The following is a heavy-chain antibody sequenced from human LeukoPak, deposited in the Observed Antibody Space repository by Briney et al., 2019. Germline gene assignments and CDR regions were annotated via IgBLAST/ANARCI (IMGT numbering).Heavy chain of an antibody. J-gene: IGHJ5*02. Sequence: PSETLSLTCSVSSVSIISSSSYYWGWLRQSPGKGLEWIGSMYYSSSTYYNPSLQSRATVSVDASKQQVSLRLISVTAADTAVYYCAKGVDIWFGEYNWFDPWGQGTLVTVSS. V-gene: IGHV4-39*07. CDR2: MYYSSST. D-gene: IGHD3-10*01. CDR1: SVSIISSSSYY. CDR3: AKGVDIWFGEYNWFDP.